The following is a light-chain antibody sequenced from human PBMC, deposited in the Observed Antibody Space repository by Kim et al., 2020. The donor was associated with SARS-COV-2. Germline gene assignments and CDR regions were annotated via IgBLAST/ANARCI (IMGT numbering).Light chain of an antibody. Sequence: LGQPVRITCQGERLNSYNANWYQQKARPAPVAVFVVKNNRPSGIPDRFSGSNSGDTAYLTITGAQAEDEADYYCHSRDSNGDHWIFGGGTQLTVL. CDR2: VKN. V-gene: IGLV3-19*01. CDR1: RLNSYN. J-gene: IGLJ2*01. CDR3: HSRDSNGDHWI.